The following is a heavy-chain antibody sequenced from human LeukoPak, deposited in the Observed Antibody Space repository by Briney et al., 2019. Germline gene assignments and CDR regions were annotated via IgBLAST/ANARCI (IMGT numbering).Heavy chain of an antibody. D-gene: IGHD6-19*01. CDR2: INTYNGNT. CDR3: ARRAVAYYYYYYMDV. J-gene: IGHJ6*03. V-gene: IGHV1-18*01. Sequence: ASVKVSCTASGYTFTIYAISWVRQAPGQGLEWMGWINTYNGNTNYAQKFQGRVTMTTDTSTSTVYMELSSLRSDDTAVYYCARRAVAYYYYYYMDVWGKGTTVTVSS. CDR1: GYTFTIYA.